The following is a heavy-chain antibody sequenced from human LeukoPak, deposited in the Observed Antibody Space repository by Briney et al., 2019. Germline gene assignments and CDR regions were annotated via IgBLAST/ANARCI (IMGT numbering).Heavy chain of an antibody. CDR2: IYTSGST. CDR3: ARDFWN. CDR1: GGSISGGSYY. Sequence: SETLSLTCTVSGGSISGGSYYWSWIRQPAGKGLEWIGRIYTSGSTNYNPSLKSRVTISVDTSKNQFSLKLSSVTAATTAVYYCARDFWNWGQGTLVTVSS. J-gene: IGHJ4*02. D-gene: IGHD3-3*01. V-gene: IGHV4-61*02.